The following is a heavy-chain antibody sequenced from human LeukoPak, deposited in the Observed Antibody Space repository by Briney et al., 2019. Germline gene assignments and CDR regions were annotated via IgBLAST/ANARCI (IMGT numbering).Heavy chain of an antibody. D-gene: IGHD3-10*01. CDR3: ARGIYYGSVYYFDY. V-gene: IGHV4-4*07. J-gene: IGHJ4*02. Sequence: MSSETLSLTCTVSGGSISSYYWSWIRQSAGKGLEWIWRIYTSGSTNYNPSLKSRVTMSVDTSKNQFSLKLSSVTAADTAVYYCARGIYYGSVYYFDYWGQGTLVTVSS. CDR2: IYTSGST. CDR1: GGSISSYY.